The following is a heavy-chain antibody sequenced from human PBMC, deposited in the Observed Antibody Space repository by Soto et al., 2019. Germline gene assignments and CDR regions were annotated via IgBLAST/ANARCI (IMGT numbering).Heavy chain of an antibody. Sequence: ASVKVSCKASGYTFPSSGISWVRQAPGQGLEWMGWISAYNGNTNYAQKLQGRVTMTTDTSTSTAYMELRSLRSDDTAVYYCATPGYSSSWYGFGYWGQGTLVTVSS. V-gene: IGHV1-18*01. J-gene: IGHJ4*02. CDR1: GYTFPSSG. D-gene: IGHD6-13*01. CDR2: ISAYNGNT. CDR3: ATPGYSSSWYGFGY.